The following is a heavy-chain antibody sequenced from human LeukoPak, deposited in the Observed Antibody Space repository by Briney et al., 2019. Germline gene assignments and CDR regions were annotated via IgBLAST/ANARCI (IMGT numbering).Heavy chain of an antibody. CDR3: ARPRTFWLDAFDI. CDR2: INHSGST. CDR1: GYSISSGYY. V-gene: IGHV4-38-2*02. Sequence: RPSETLSLTCSVSGYSISSGYYWGWIRQPPGKGLEWIGEINHSGSTNYNPSLKSRVTMSVDTSQKQFSLRLTSVRAADTAVYYCARPRTFWLDAFDIWGLGTVVTVSS. D-gene: IGHD3-3*01. J-gene: IGHJ3*02.